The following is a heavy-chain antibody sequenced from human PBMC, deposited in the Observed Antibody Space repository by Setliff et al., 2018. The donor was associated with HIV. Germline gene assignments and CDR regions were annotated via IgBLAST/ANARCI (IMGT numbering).Heavy chain of an antibody. J-gene: IGHJ6*02. D-gene: IGHD2-2*01. V-gene: IGHV3-48*04. Sequence: GGSLRLSCAASGFTFSSYSMNWVRQAPGKGLDWVSYTSSSGATIYYADSVKGRFTIYRDNTKNSLYLQMNILRTEDTAVYYCAREDQLLSGHYYYNGMDVWGQGTTVTVSS. CDR3: AREDQLLSGHYYYNGMDV. CDR2: TSSSGATI. CDR1: GFTFSSYS.